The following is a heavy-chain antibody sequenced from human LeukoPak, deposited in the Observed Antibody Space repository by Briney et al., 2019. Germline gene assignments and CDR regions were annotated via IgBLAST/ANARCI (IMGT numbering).Heavy chain of an antibody. V-gene: IGHV3-23*01. J-gene: IGHJ4*02. D-gene: IGHD3-22*01. Sequence: GGSLRLSCAASGFTFSSFGMTWVRQAPGKGLEWVSAISDNGGSIFYADSVKGRFTISRDNAKNTLYLQMNSLRAEDTAVYYCARDDSYYYDSSGYNFDYWGQGTLVTVSS. CDR1: GFTFSSFG. CDR3: ARDDSYYYDSSGYNFDY. CDR2: ISDNGGSI.